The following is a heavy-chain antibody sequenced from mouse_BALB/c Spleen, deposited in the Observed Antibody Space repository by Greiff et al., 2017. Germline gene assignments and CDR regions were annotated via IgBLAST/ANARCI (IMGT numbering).Heavy chain of an antibody. CDR2: IDPENGDT. J-gene: IGHJ4*01. CDR1: GFNIKDYY. D-gene: IGHD2-1*01. Sequence: VQLQQSGAELVRSGASVKLSCTASGFNIKDYYMHWVKQRPEQGLEWIGWIDPENGDTEYAPKFQGKATMTADTSSNTAYLQLSSLTSEDTAVYYCARSRDGNYEDYAMDYWGQGTSVTVSS. CDR3: ARSRDGNYEDYAMDY. V-gene: IGHV14-4*02.